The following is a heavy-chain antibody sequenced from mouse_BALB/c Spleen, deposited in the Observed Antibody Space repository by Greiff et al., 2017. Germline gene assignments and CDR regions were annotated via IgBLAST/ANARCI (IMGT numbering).Heavy chain of an antibody. J-gene: IGHJ4*01. CDR2: ISSGGSYT. CDR1: GFTFSSYA. D-gene: IGHD2-1*01. Sequence: EVKLMESGGGLVKPGGSLKLSCAASGFTFSSYAMSWVRQSPEKRLEWVAEISSGGSYTYYPDTVTGRFTISRDNAKNTLYLEMSSLRSEDTAMYYCAIYYDYDAMDYWGQGTSVTVSS. V-gene: IGHV5-9-4*01. CDR3: AIYYDYDAMDY.